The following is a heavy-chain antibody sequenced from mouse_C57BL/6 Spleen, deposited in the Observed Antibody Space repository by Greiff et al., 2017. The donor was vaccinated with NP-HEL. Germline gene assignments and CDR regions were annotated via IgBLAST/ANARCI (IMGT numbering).Heavy chain of an antibody. CDR3: ARWEYLAWFAY. CDR2: LYPGSGNT. V-gene: IGHV1-76*01. CDR1: GYTFTDYY. Sequence: QVQLQQSGAELVRPGASVELSCKASGYTFTDYYINWVKQRPGQGLEWIARLYPGSGNTYYNEKFKGKATLTAEKSSSTAYMQLSSLTSEDSAVYFCARWEYLAWFAYWGQGTLVTVSA. D-gene: IGHD5-2*01. J-gene: IGHJ3*01.